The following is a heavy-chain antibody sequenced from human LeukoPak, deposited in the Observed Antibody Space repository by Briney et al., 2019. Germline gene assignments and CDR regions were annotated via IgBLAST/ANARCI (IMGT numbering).Heavy chain of an antibody. Sequence: GGSLRLSCAASGFTFSDYYMSWIRQAPGKGLEWVSYISSSGSTIYYADSVKGRFTISRDNAKNSLYLQMNSLRAEDTAVYYCARAPRFVVRGNYYYYMDVWGKGTTVTVSS. D-gene: IGHD3-10*01. CDR2: ISSSGSTI. V-gene: IGHV3-11*04. J-gene: IGHJ6*03. CDR1: GFTFSDYY. CDR3: ARAPRFVVRGNYYYYMDV.